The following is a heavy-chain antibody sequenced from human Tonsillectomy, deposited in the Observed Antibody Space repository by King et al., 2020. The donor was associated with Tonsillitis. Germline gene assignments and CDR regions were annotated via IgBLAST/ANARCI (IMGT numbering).Heavy chain of an antibody. CDR1: GFSLSTSGMC. J-gene: IGHJ4*02. Sequence: VTLKESGPALVKPTQTLTLTCTFSGFSLSTSGMCVSWIRQPPGKALEWLALIDWDDDKYYRTSLKTRLTISKDTSKNQVVLTMTNMDPEDTATYYCARINNDFGSGYVDWWGRGTLVTVSS. CDR2: IDWDDDK. CDR3: ARINNDFGSGYVDW. D-gene: IGHD3-3*01. V-gene: IGHV2-70*01.